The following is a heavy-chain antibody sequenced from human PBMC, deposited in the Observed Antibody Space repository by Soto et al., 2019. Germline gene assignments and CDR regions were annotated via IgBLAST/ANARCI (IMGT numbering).Heavy chain of an antibody. D-gene: IGHD2-2*01. CDR1: GGTFSSYT. V-gene: IGHV1-69*02. CDR2: IIPILGIA. J-gene: IGHJ6*03. CDR3: AMKTVVGPAAVGDYYYYMDV. Sequence: QVQLVQSGAEVKKPGSSVKVSCKASGGTFSSYTISWVRQAPGQGLEWMGRIIPILGIANYAQKFQGRVTITADKSTSIAYMELSSRRSEYTAVYYCAMKTVVGPAAVGDYYYYMDVWGKGTTVTVSS.